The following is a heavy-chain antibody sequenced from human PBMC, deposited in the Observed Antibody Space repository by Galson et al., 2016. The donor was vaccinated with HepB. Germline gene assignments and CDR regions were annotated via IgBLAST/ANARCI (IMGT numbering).Heavy chain of an antibody. CDR1: GGSISSTNYF. CDR3: ASHCPRDRSWWGKWFDP. J-gene: IGHJ5*02. D-gene: IGHD6-13*01. CDR2: ISYSGTT. Sequence: SETLSLTCTVSGGSISSTNYFWGWIRQPPGKGLDWIGSISYSGTTNYNPPLRSRVTISADTSNNQISLNLRSVTATATAVYYCASHCPRDRSWWGKWFDPWGQGTLVTVSS. V-gene: IGHV4-39*01.